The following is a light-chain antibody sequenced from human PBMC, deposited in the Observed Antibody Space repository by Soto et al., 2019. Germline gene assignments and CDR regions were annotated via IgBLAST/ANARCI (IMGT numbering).Light chain of an antibody. CDR3: QQYHNWPVT. CDR2: KAS. CDR1: QSITGW. V-gene: IGKV1-5*03. Sequence: DIQMTQSPSTLSASVGDRVTISCRASQSITGWLAWFQQKPGKAPKLLISKASNLESGVPSRFSGSGSGTDFTLTISGLQSEDIAVYYCQQYHNWPVTFGGGTKVDIK. J-gene: IGKJ4*01.